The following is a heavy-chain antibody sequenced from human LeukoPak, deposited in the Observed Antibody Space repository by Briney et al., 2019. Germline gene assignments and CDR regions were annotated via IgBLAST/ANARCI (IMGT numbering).Heavy chain of an antibody. CDR1: GFTVSSHD. D-gene: IGHD3-10*01. V-gene: IGHV3-23*01. CDR3: AKKYHSGSGRLSGFDY. J-gene: IGHJ4*02. CDR2: ISGTGGTT. Sequence: GGSLRLSCAASGFTVSSHDIHWVRQATGKGLEWVSVISGTGGTTYYADSVKGRFTISRDNSENTLYLQMNSLRAEDTAVYYCAKKYHSGSGRLSGFDYWGQGTLVTVSS.